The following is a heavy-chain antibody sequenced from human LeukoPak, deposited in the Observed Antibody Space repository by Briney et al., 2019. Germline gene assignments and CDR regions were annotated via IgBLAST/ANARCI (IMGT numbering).Heavy chain of an antibody. CDR3: VKESLEGDT. Sequence: GGSLRLSCAASGFTFTNFGMHWVRQAPGKGLDWVAFIRYDGNLEFYADSVLGRFTISRGNSKNTLNLQMNSLRTEDTAVYYCVKESLEGDTWGQGTLVTVSS. V-gene: IGHV3-30*02. CDR2: IRYDGNLE. D-gene: IGHD1-1*01. J-gene: IGHJ5*02. CDR1: GFTFTNFG.